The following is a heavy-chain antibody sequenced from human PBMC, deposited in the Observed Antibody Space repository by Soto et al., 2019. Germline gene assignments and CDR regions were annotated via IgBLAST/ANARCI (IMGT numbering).Heavy chain of an antibody. J-gene: IGHJ4*02. CDR1: GVSISSSSYY. V-gene: IGHV4-39*01. Sequence: SETLSLTCTVSGVSISSSSYYWGWIRQPPGKGLEWIGSVYDSGRTYFNPSLKSRVTMSVDMSKNQFSLKLRSVTAADTAVYYCASPDCSGGSCYFDYWGQGTLVTVSS. CDR3: ASPDCSGGSCYFDY. D-gene: IGHD2-15*01. CDR2: VYDSGRT.